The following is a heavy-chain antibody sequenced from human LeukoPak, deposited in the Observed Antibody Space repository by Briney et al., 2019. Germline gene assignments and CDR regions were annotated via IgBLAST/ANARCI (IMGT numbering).Heavy chain of an antibody. CDR2: ISGSGGST. D-gene: IGHD3-22*01. CDR1: GFTFSSYA. CDR3: AKDPGRYYDSSGYKSDY. V-gene: IGHV3-23*01. Sequence: GGSLRLSCAASGFTFSSYAMSWVRQAPGKGLEWVSAISGSGGSTYYADSVKGRFTISRDNSKSTLYLQMNSLRAEDTAVYYCAKDPGRYYDSSGYKSDYWGQGTLVAVSP. J-gene: IGHJ4*02.